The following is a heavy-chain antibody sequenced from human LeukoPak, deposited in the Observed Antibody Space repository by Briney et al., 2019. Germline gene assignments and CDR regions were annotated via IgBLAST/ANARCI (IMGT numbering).Heavy chain of an antibody. V-gene: IGHV1-69*04. CDR1: GGTFSSYA. J-gene: IGHJ5*02. CDR3: ARARCSSTSCPPGVRFDP. Sequence: ASVKVSCKASGGTFSSYAISWVRQAPGQGLEWMGRIIPILGIANYAQKFQGRVTITADKSTSTAYIELSSLRSEDTAVYYCARARCSSTSCPPGVRFDPWGQGTLVTVSS. CDR2: IIPILGIA. D-gene: IGHD2-2*01.